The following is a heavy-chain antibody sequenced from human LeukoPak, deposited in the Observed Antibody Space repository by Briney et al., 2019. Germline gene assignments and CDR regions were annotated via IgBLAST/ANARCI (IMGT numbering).Heavy chain of an antibody. J-gene: IGHJ6*02. Sequence: GGSLRLSCAASGFTFSSYSMNWVRQAPGKGLEWVSSISSSSSYIYYADSVKGRFTISRDNAKNSLYLQMNSLRAEDTAVYYCARDGLPAAILSLPYYYYGMDVWGQGTTVTVSS. CDR2: ISSSSSYI. CDR3: ARDGLPAAILSLPYYYYGMDV. CDR1: GFTFSSYS. D-gene: IGHD2-2*02. V-gene: IGHV3-21*01.